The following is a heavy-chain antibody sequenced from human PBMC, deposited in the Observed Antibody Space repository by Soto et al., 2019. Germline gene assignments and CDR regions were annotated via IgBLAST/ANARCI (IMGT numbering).Heavy chain of an antibody. D-gene: IGHD6-13*01. CDR3: ASIAAPWGDAFDI. CDR1: GGSISSSNC. J-gene: IGHJ3*02. CDR2: IYHSVST. Sequence: SETLSLTCAVSGGSISSSNCWSWVRQPPGKGLEWIGEIYHSVSTNYNPSLKSRVTISVEKSKKKFSLKLSSVTAADTAVYYCASIAAPWGDAFDICCQRIMVSVSS. V-gene: IGHV4-4*02.